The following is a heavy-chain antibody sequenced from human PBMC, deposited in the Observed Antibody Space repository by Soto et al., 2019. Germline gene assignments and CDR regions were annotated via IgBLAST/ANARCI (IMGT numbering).Heavy chain of an antibody. CDR3: AKWPDSYDFWSGYSYYFDY. Sequence: GGSLSLSCAASGFTFRSYAMSWVRPAPGKGLEWVSAISGSGGSTYYADSVKGRFTISRDNSKNTLYLQMNSLRAEDTAVYYCAKWPDSYDFWSGYSYYFDYWGQGTLVTVSS. V-gene: IGHV3-23*01. CDR2: ISGSGGST. D-gene: IGHD3-3*01. J-gene: IGHJ4*02. CDR1: GFTFRSYA.